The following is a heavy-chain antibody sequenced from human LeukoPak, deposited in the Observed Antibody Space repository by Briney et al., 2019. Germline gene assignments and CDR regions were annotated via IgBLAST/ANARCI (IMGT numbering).Heavy chain of an antibody. J-gene: IGHJ6*02. Sequence: SVKVSCKASGYTFTSYYIHWVRQAPGQGLEWMGRIIPILGIANYAQKFQGRVTTTADKSTSTAYMELSSLRSEDTAVYYCASQYGSGSYYNYYGMDVWGQGTTVTVSS. V-gene: IGHV1-69*02. D-gene: IGHD3-10*01. CDR1: GYTFTSYY. CDR3: ASQYGSGSYYNYYGMDV. CDR2: IIPILGIA.